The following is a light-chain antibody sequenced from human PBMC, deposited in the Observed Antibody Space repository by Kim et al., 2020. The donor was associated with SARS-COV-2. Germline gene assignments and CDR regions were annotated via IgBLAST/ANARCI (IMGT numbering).Light chain of an antibody. J-gene: IGLJ1*01. CDR3: QSYDSSLSALYV. Sequence: RVTISCTGSSSNIGAGYDVHWYQHLPGTAPKLLIYGNSNRPSGVPDRFSGSKSGTSASLAITGLQAEDEADYYCQSYDSSLSALYVFGTGTKVTVL. CDR2: GNS. CDR1: SSNIGAGYD. V-gene: IGLV1-40*01.